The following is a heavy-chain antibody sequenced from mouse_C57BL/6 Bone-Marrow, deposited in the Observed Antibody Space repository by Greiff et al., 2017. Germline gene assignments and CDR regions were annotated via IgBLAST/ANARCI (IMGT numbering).Heavy chain of an antibody. CDR3: ARWDYYGSSHWYFDV. CDR2: IFPGSGST. Sequence: VKLMESGPELVKPGASVKISCKASGYTFTDYYINWVKQRPGQGLEWIGGIFPGSGSTYYNEKFKGKATLTVDKSSSTAYMLLSSLTSEDSAVYFCARWDYYGSSHWYFDVWGTGTTVTVSS. V-gene: IGHV1-75*01. D-gene: IGHD1-1*01. J-gene: IGHJ1*03. CDR1: GYTFTDYY.